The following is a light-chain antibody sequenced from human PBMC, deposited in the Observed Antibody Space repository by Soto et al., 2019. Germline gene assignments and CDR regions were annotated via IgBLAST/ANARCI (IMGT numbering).Light chain of an antibody. J-gene: IGKJ1*01. CDR3: QQYGISPRT. Sequence: EIVLTQSPGTLSLSPGERATLSCRASQSVSSNFLAWYQQRPGQAPRLLIYDASTRATGIPDRFSGSESGTDFTLTISRLEPEDFAVYYCQQYGISPRTFGQGTKVDIK. CDR2: DAS. V-gene: IGKV3-20*01. CDR1: QSVSSNF.